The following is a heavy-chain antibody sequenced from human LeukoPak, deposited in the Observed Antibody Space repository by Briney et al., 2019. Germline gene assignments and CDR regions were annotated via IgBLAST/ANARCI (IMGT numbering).Heavy chain of an antibody. CDR3: AREETETTLNWFDP. CDR2: ISFDGSNK. CDR1: GCTFSAYA. J-gene: IGHJ5*02. V-gene: IGHV3-30*04. D-gene: IGHD4-17*01. Sequence: GRSLRLSCAASGCTFSAYAMHWVRQAPGKGLEWVAIISFDGSNKYYADSVKGRFTISRDNSKNTLFLQMNSLRDEDTAVYYCAREETETTLNWFDPWGQGTLVTVSS.